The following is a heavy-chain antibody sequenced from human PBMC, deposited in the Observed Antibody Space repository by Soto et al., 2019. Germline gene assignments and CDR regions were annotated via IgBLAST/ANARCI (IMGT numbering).Heavy chain of an antibody. CDR3: GRGRSGQIVVFY. CDR2: IGPESGAT. J-gene: IGHJ4*02. V-gene: IGHV1-2*02. Sequence: SVKVSCKAAGYTFTGHYIHWVRQAPEQGPEWMGEIGPESGATRYAQKFQGRVTMTRDMSITTVYMELNNLSPDDTAVYYCGRGRSGQIVVFYWGQGTPVTVSS. CDR1: GYTFTGHY. D-gene: IGHD1-26*01.